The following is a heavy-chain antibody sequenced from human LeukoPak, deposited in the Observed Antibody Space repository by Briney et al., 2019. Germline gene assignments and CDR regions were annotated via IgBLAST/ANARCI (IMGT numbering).Heavy chain of an antibody. Sequence: ASVKVSCKASGYTFTNYYMHWVRQAPGQGVEWLGVINTGGGTTSSAQKFQGRVTMTRDTSTSTAYMELSSLTSEDTAVYYCARDSGQFDYWGQGTLVTVSS. V-gene: IGHV1-46*01. CDR2: INTGGGTT. D-gene: IGHD5-12*01. CDR3: ARDSGQFDY. CDR1: GYTFTNYY. J-gene: IGHJ4*02.